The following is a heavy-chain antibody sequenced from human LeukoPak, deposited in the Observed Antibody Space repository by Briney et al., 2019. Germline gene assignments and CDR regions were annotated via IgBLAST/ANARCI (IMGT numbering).Heavy chain of an antibody. Sequence: PGGSLTLSCAASGFTFSSYSMNWVRQAPGKGLEWVSSISSSSSYIYYADSVKGRFTISRDNAKNSLYLQMNSLSAEDTAVYYCARDSNTVGAFDIWGQGTMVTVSS. CDR3: ARDSNTVGAFDI. CDR2: ISSSSSYI. D-gene: IGHD4-17*01. V-gene: IGHV3-21*01. CDR1: GFTFSSYS. J-gene: IGHJ3*02.